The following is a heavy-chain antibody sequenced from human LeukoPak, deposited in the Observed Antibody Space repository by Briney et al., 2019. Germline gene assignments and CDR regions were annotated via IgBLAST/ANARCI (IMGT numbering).Heavy chain of an antibody. D-gene: IGHD3-3*01. CDR1: GGSISSSNW. CDR3: ARGFTIFGVGNWFDP. J-gene: IGHJ5*02. V-gene: IGHV4-4*02. Sequence: SGTLSLTCAVSGGSISSSNWWSWVRQPPGKGLEWIGEIYHSGSTNYNPSLKSRVTISVDTSKNQFSLKLSSVTAADTAVYYCARGFTIFGVGNWFDPWGQGTLVTVSS. CDR2: IYHSGST.